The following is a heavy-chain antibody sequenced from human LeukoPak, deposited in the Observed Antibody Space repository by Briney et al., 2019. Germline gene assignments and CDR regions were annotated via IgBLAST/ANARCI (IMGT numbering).Heavy chain of an antibody. Sequence: PGGSLRLSCAASGFTFSSYWMHWVRQAPGKGLVWVSRINSDESSTSYADSVKGRFTISRDNAKNTLYLQMNSLRAEDTAVYYCARDGLRIAAADHWGQGTLVTGSS. V-gene: IGHV3-74*01. CDR3: ARDGLRIAAADH. CDR1: GFTFSSYW. D-gene: IGHD6-13*01. J-gene: IGHJ4*02. CDR2: INSDESST.